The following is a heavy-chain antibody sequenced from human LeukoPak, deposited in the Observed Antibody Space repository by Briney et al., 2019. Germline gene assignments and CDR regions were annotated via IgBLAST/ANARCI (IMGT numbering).Heavy chain of an antibody. V-gene: IGHV3-7*01. D-gene: IGHD3-3*01. J-gene: IGHJ4*02. CDR2: IKQDGSEK. CDR1: GFTFSSYW. Sequence: GGSLRLSCAASGFTFSSYWMSWVRQAPGKGLEWVANIKQDGSEKYYVDSVKGRFTISRDNAKNSLYLQMNSLRAEDTAVYYCARAGPTIFGVVIIGGFFDYWGQGTLVTVSS. CDR3: ARAGPTIFGVVIIGGFFDY.